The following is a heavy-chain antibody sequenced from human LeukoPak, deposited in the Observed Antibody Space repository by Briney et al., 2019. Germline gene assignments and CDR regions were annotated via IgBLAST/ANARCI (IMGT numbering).Heavy chain of an antibody. J-gene: IGHJ4*02. Sequence: GRSLRLSCAASGFTFSSYGMHWVRQVPGKGLVWVSRINSDGSSTSYADSVKGRFTISRDNAKSTLYLQMNSLRAEDTAVYYCARDFRPGLPDYWGQGTLVTVSS. CDR3: ARDFRPGLPDY. V-gene: IGHV3-74*01. CDR1: GFTFSSYG. CDR2: INSDGSST.